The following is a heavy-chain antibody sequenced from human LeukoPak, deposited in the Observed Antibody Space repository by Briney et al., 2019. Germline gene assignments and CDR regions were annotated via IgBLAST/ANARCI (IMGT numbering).Heavy chain of an antibody. J-gene: IGHJ4*02. CDR2: IYSGGST. V-gene: IGHV3-53*01. Sequence: GGSLRLSCAASGFTVSSNYMNWVRQAPGKGLEWVSVIYSGGSTYYADSVKGRFTISRDNSKNTLYLQMNSLRAEDTAVYYCAKSAPYCTNGVCYRPLDYWGQGTLVTVSS. CDR1: GFTVSSNY. CDR3: AKSAPYCTNGVCYRPLDY. D-gene: IGHD2-8*01.